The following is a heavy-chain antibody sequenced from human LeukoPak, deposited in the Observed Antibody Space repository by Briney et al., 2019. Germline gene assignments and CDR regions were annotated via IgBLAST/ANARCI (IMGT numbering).Heavy chain of an antibody. Sequence: GGSLRLSSAASGFTFSSYSMHWVRQAPGEGLEYVSAISNNGGTTYYANSVKGRFTISRDNSKNTLFLQMGSLRAEDMAVYFCARVNGSGSYYDYWGQGTLVTVSS. D-gene: IGHD3-10*01. V-gene: IGHV3-64*01. CDR2: ISNNGGTT. J-gene: IGHJ4*02. CDR1: GFTFSSYS. CDR3: ARVNGSGSYYDY.